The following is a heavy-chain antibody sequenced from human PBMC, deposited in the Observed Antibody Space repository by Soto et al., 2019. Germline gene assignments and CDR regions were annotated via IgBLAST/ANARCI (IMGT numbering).Heavy chain of an antibody. J-gene: IGHJ4*02. D-gene: IGHD5-12*01. CDR2: TYYRSKWYS. Sequence: SQTLSLTCAISGDSVSSNSAAWNWIRQSPARGLEWLGRTYYRSKWYSYYAPSVKSRIIIKPDTSKNQFSLQLNSVTPEDTAVYYCARERVVEMATVDLDHWGQGTRVTVSS. CDR3: ARERVVEMATVDLDH. V-gene: IGHV6-1*01. CDR1: GDSVSSNSAA.